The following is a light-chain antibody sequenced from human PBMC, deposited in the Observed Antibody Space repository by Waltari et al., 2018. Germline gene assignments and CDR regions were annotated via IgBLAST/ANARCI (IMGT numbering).Light chain of an antibody. CDR2: DAS. CDR1: QSVSGN. Sequence: EIVMTQSSANPSVSPGERGSISCKASQSVSGNVAWYQQKPGQAPRLLIYDASTRATDIPARFSASGSGTEYTLTISNLQSEDFALYYCQQYNDWPPWTFGQGTKVEIK. CDR3: QQYNDWPPWT. V-gene: IGKV3-15*01. J-gene: IGKJ1*01.